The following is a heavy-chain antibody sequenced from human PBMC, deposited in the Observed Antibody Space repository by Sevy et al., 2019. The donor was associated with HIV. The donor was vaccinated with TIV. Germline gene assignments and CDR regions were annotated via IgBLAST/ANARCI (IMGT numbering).Heavy chain of an antibody. Sequence: ASVKVSCKASGYTFTTYRITWVRQAPGQVLECMGWVSPHNGDTDYAQKFQGRVTMITDTSTSTAFMELRSLRSDDTALYYCARSYCSGGRCYSLAYWGQGTLVTVSS. CDR2: VSPHNGDT. J-gene: IGHJ4*02. V-gene: IGHV1-18*01. D-gene: IGHD2-15*01. CDR3: ARSYCSGGRCYSLAY. CDR1: GYTFTTYR.